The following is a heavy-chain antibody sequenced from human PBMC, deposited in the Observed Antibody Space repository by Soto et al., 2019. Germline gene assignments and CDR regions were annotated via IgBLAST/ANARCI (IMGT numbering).Heavy chain of an antibody. CDR3: ARSGYDYYYYYGMDV. CDR2: IIPILGIA. V-gene: IGHV1-69*02. Sequence: QVQLVQSGAEVKKPGSSVKVSCKASGCTFSSYTISWVRQAPGQGLEWMGRIIPILGIANYAQKFQGRVTITADKSTSTAYMELSSLRSEDTAVYYCARSGYDYYYYYGMDVWGQGTTVTVSS. CDR1: GCTFSSYT. D-gene: IGHD5-12*01. J-gene: IGHJ6*02.